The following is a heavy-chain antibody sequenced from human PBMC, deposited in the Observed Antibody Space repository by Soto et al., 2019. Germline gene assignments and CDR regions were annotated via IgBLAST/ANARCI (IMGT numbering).Heavy chain of an antibody. J-gene: IGHJ4*02. Sequence: QVHLVESGGGVVQPGRSMRLSCAASGFTFSNYSMHWVRQAPGKGLEWLAVISQDRDKKYYADSVKGRFTISRDNSKNTLYLQMNSLRPEDTAVHYCAREWSVANPGYWGQGTQVTVAS. CDR2: ISQDRDKK. CDR1: GFTFSNYS. D-gene: IGHD5-12*01. CDR3: AREWSVANPGY. V-gene: IGHV3-30-3*01.